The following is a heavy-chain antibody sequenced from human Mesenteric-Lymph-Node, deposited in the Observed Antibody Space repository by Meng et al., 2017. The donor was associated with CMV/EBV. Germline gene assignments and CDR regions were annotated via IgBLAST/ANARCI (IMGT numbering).Heavy chain of an antibody. CDR3: TRVSYDILTGWEPYYFDY. CDR1: GGTFSSYA. V-gene: IGHV1-69*05. Sequence: SVKVSCKASGGTFSSYAISWVRQAPGQGLEWMGGIIPIFGTANYAQKFQGRVTITTDESTSTAYMELSSLRSEDTAVYYCTRVSYDILTGWEPYYFDYWGQGTLVTVSS. CDR2: IIPIFGTA. J-gene: IGHJ4*02. D-gene: IGHD3-9*01.